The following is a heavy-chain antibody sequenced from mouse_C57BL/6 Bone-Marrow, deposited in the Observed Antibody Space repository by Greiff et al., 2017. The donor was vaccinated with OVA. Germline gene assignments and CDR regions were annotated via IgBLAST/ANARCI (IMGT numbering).Heavy chain of an antibody. D-gene: IGHD3-1*01. V-gene: IGHV5-16*01. CDR2: INYDGSST. J-gene: IGHJ1*03. CDR1: GFTFSDYY. CDR3: ARKGYGRRYFDV. Sequence: EVQLVESEGGLVQPGSSMKLSCTASGFTFSDYYMAWVRQVPEKGLEWVANINYDGSSTYYLDSLKSRFIISRDNAKNILYLQMSSLKSEDTATYYCARKGYGRRYFDVWGTGTTVTVSS.